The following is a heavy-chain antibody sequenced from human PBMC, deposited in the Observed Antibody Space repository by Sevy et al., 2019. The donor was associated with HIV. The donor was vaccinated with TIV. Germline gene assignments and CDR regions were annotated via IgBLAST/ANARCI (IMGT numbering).Heavy chain of an antibody. CDR3: ATAPGTGY. Sequence: GGSLRLSCAASGFSLETFWIHWVRQAPGKGLEWLGRIKSNSDGGTTDYAAPLEGRFTMSRDDSENKIYLQINNLKIEDTAVYYCATAPGTGYWGQGTLVTVSS. J-gene: IGHJ4*02. CDR1: GFSLETFW. D-gene: IGHD3-10*01. V-gene: IGHV3-15*01. CDR2: IKSNSDGGTT.